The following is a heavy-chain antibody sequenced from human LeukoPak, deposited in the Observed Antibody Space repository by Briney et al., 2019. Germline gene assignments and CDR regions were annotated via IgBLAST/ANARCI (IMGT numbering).Heavy chain of an antibody. CDR3: AKDLEVGATKGLDY. J-gene: IGHJ4*02. Sequence: GGSLRLSCAASGFTFSSYAMSWVRQAPGKGLEWVSAISGSGGSTYYADSVKGRFTISRDNSKNTLYQQMNSLRAEDTAVYYCAKDLEVGATKGLDYWGQGTLVTVSS. CDR1: GFTFSSYA. V-gene: IGHV3-23*01. CDR2: ISGSGGST. D-gene: IGHD1-26*01.